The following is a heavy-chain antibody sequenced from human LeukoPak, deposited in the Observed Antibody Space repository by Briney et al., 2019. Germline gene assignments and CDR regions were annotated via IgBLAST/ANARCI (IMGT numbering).Heavy chain of an antibody. J-gene: IGHJ6*02. D-gene: IGHD3-10*01. V-gene: IGHV3-9*01. CDR3: AKDVGSGGDYYYGMDV. CDR2: ISWNSGSI. Sequence: GGSLRLSCAASGFTFDDYAMHWVRQAPGKGLEWVSGISWNSGSISYADSVKGRFTISRDNAKNSLYLQMSSLRAEDTALYYCAKDVGSGGDYYYGMDVWGQGTTVTVSS. CDR1: GFTFDDYA.